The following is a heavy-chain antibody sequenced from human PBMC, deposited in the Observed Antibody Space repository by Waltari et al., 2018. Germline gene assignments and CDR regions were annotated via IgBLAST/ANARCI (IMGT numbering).Heavy chain of an antibody. J-gene: IGHJ2*01. D-gene: IGHD2-21*02. V-gene: IGHV3-48*03. Sequence: EVKVVDSGGGLVQTGGSLRLSCVASGFGFDNFELNWVRQAPEKGLEWISYMDGSGRTIFYADSVKGRFTISRDNTKNSLYLQMNSLGVEDTAVYYCAREVRVAATATAAHFDLWGRGTLVTVSS. CDR3: AREVRVAATATAAHFDL. CDR2: MDGSGRTI. CDR1: GFGFDNFE.